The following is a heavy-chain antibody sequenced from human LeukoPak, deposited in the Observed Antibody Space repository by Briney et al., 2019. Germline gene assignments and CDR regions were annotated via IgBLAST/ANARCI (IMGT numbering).Heavy chain of an antibody. CDR2: ISYVGSNK. J-gene: IGHJ4*02. D-gene: IGHD6-19*01. CDR1: GFTFSSYA. Sequence: GRSLRLSCAASGFTFSSYAMHWVRQAPGKGLEWVAVISYVGSNKYYADSVKGRFTISRDNSKNTLYLQMNSLRAEDTAVYYCAKTIAVAGTGFDYWGQGTLVTVSS. CDR3: AKTIAVAGTGFDY. V-gene: IGHV3-30*04.